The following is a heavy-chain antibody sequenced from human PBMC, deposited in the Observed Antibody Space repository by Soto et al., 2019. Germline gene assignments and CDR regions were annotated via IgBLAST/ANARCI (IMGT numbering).Heavy chain of an antibody. D-gene: IGHD6-19*01. CDR3: ARARGGAGYFDY. V-gene: IGHV4-59*01. CDR2: IYYSGST. Sequence: SETLSLTCTVSGGSISSYYWSWIRQPPGKGLEWIGYIYYSGSTNYNPSLKSRVTISVDTSKNQFSLKLSSVTAADTAVYYCARARGGAGYFDYWGQGTLVTVYS. J-gene: IGHJ4*02. CDR1: GGSISSYY.